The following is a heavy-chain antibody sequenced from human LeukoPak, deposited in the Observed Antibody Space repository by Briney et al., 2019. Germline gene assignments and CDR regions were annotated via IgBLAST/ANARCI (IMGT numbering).Heavy chain of an antibody. CDR1: GGSISSYY. CDR2: IYYSGST. D-gene: IGHD6-19*01. Sequence: PSETLSLTCTVSGGSISSYYWSWIRQPPGKGLEWIGYIYYSGSTNYNPSLKSRVTISVDTSKNQFSLKLSSVTAADTAVYYCARDAAVAGPRAFDIWGQGTMVTVSS. J-gene: IGHJ3*02. V-gene: IGHV4-59*01. CDR3: ARDAAVAGPRAFDI.